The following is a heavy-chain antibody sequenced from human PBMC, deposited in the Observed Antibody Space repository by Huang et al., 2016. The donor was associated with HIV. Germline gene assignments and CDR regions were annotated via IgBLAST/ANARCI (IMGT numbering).Heavy chain of an antibody. CDR3: ATGFDVFFDF. D-gene: IGHD3-9*01. CDR1: EYTVTELS. V-gene: IGHV1-24*01. CDR2: FDPEIGET. Sequence: QVQLVQSRAEVKKPGASVTVSCKVSEYTVTELSIHWLLQPPGKGIEWRGGFDPEIGETSYAQKFQGRVTMTEDTSTETAFRELSGLRPEDTAVYYCATGFDVFFDFWGQGTLVTVSS. J-gene: IGHJ4*02.